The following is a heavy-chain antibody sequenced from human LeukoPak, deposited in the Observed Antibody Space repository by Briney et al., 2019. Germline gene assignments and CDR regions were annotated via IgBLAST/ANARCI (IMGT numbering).Heavy chain of an antibody. V-gene: IGHV4-34*01. CDR1: GGSFSGYY. J-gene: IGHJ4*02. CDR2: INHSGST. CDR3: ASMVRTMDPYYFDY. D-gene: IGHD4/OR15-4a*01. Sequence: SETLSLTCAVYGGSFSGYYWSWIRQPPGKGLEWIGEINHSGSTNYNPSLKSRVTISVDTSKNQFSLKLSSVTAADTAVYYCASMVRTMDPYYFDYWGQGTLVTVSS.